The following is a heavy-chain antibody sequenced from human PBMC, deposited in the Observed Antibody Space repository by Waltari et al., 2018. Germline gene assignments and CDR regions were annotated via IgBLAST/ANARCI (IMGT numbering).Heavy chain of an antibody. V-gene: IGHV4-39*01. CDR1: GGSISSSSYY. D-gene: IGHD6-19*01. CDR3: ATKRESSASGFDY. J-gene: IGHJ4*02. Sequence: QLQLQESGPGLVKPSETLPFTCTVPGGSISSSSYYWGWIRQPPGKGLEWIGSIYYSGSTYYNPSLKSRVTISVDTSKNQFSLKLSSVTAADTAVYYCATKRESSASGFDYWGQGTLVTVSS. CDR2: IYYSGST.